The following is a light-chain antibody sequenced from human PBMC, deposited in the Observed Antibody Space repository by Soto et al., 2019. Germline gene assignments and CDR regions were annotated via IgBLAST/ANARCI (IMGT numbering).Light chain of an antibody. CDR1: RGISSN. J-gene: IGKJ1*01. Sequence: EVVMTQSPATLSVSPGARAPLSCRARRGISSNLAWYQQKPGQAPRLLIYGASNRATGIPDRFSGSGSGTDFTLTISRLEPEDFAVYYCQQYGSSGTFGQGTKVDI. CDR3: QQYGSSGT. CDR2: GAS. V-gene: IGKV3-20*01.